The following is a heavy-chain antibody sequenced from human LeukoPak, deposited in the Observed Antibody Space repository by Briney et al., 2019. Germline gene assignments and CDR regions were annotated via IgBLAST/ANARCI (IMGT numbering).Heavy chain of an antibody. CDR2: INHSGST. V-gene: IGHV4-34*01. Sequence: SETLSLTCAVYGGPFSGYYWSWIRQPPGKGLEWIGEINHSGSTNYNPSLKSRVTISVDTSKNQFSLKLSSVTAADTAVYYCARSGRPIYYYDSSGYSRFDYWGQGTLVTVSS. CDR3: ARSGRPIYYYDSSGYSRFDY. CDR1: GGPFSGYY. J-gene: IGHJ4*02. D-gene: IGHD3-22*01.